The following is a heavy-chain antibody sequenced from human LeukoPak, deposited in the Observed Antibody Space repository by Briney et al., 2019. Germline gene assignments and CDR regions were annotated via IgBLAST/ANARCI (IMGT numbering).Heavy chain of an antibody. CDR3: VSWAGKYYETSDYSLAPSNS. V-gene: IGHV3-7*01. J-gene: IGHJ4*02. CDR2: INEDGSDK. CDR1: GFTFNNYW. Sequence: GGSLRLSCAASGFTFNNYWMSWIRQAPGKGLKWAAHINEDGSDKYYVDSVKGRFTISRDNAKNSLYLQMNSLRAEDTAVYYCVSWAGKYYETSDYSLAPSNSWGRGTLVTVSS. D-gene: IGHD3-22*01.